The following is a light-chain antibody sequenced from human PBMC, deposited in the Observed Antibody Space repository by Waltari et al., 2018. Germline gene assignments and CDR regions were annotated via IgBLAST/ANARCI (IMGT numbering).Light chain of an antibody. J-gene: IGKJ1*01. CDR3: QQYYSYQWT. V-gene: IGKV1-8*01. CDR2: AAS. CDR1: QGISSY. Sequence: AIRITQSPSPLSASTGDRVTITCRASQGISSYLAWYQQKPGKAPKLLIYAASTLQSGVPSRFSGSGSGTDFTLTISCLQSEDFATYYCQQYYSYQWTFGQGTKVEIK.